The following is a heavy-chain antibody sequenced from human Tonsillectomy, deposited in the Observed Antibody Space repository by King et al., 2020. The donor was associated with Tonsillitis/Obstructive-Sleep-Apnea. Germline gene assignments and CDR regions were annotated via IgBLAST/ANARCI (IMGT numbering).Heavy chain of an antibody. D-gene: IGHD3-16*02. J-gene: IGHJ4*02. CDR2: INPNSVGP. CDR1: GYTFTGYY. CDR3: ARAEGYDYIWGSYRLFDY. Sequence: VQLVESGAEVKKPGASVKVPCKASGYTFTGYYMHWVRQAPGQGLEWMGRINPNSVGPKYAQNFQGRVTMTRDTSISTASMELSRLRSDDTAVYYCARAEGYDYIWGSYRLFDYWGQGTLVTVSS. V-gene: IGHV1-2*06.